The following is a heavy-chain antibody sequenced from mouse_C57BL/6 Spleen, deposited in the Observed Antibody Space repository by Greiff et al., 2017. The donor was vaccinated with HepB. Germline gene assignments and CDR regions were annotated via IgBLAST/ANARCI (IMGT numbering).Heavy chain of an antibody. CDR2: ISDSGST. Sequence: DVQLVESGPGLAKPSQTLSLTCSVTGYSITSDYWNWIRKFPGNKLEYMGYISDSGSTYYKPSLKSRISITRDTAKNQYYLQLNSVTTDDTATYYCARYFYYGSSYWYFDVWGTGTTVTVSS. V-gene: IGHV3-8*01. D-gene: IGHD1-1*01. CDR1: GYSITSDY. J-gene: IGHJ1*03. CDR3: ARYFYYGSSYWYFDV.